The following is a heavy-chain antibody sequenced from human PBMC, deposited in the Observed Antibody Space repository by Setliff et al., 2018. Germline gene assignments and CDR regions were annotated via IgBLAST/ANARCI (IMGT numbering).Heavy chain of an antibody. CDR2: IYYSGST. CDR1: GGSISSSSYY. D-gene: IGHD4-17*01. Sequence: PSETLSLTCTVSGGSISSSSYYWGWIRQPPGKGLEWIGSIYYSGSTNYNPSLKSRVTISVDTSKNQFSLKLSSVTAADTAVYYCASCPFFDYGDPKVAWWYFDLWGRGTLVTVSS. CDR3: ASCPFFDYGDPKVAWWYFDL. J-gene: IGHJ2*01. V-gene: IGHV4-39*07.